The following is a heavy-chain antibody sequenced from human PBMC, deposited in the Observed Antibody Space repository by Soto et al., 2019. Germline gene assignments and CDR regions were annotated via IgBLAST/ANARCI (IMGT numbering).Heavy chain of an antibody. V-gene: IGHV4-34*01. CDR3: ARGWTVSYCTNGVCSTPGNSGLNY. Sequence: PSETLALTCAVYGGSFSGYYWSWIRQPPGKGLEWIGEINHSGSTNYNPSLKSRVTISVDTSKNQFSLKLSSVTAADTAVYYCARGWTVSYCTNGVCSTPGNSGLNYWGQGTLVTGSS. CDR2: INHSGST. CDR1: GGSFSGYY. D-gene: IGHD2-8*01. J-gene: IGHJ4*02.